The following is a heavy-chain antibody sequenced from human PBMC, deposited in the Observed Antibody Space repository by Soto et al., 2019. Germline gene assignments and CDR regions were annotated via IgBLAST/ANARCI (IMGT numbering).Heavy chain of an antibody. D-gene: IGHD5-12*01. CDR1: GFTFSSYG. Sequence: QVQLVESGGGVVQPGRSLRLSCAASGFTFSSYGMHWVRQAPGKGLEWVAVIWYDGSNKYYADSVKGRFTISRDNSKNTLYLQMNSLRAEDTAVYYCARAYVDRVAPAYRQQLGGCDYWGQGTLVTVSS. CDR3: ARAYVDRVAPAYRQQLGGCDY. V-gene: IGHV3-33*01. CDR2: IWYDGSNK. J-gene: IGHJ4*02.